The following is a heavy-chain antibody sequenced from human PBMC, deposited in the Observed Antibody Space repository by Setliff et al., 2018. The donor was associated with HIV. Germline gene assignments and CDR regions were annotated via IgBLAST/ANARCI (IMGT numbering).Heavy chain of an antibody. V-gene: IGHV1-24*01. CDR2: FDPEDGET. CDR3: ATARSKVRLGELSLFDY. Sequence: ASVKVSCKVSGYTLTELSMHWVRQAPGKGLEWMGGFDPEDGETIYAQKFQGRVTMTEDTSTDTAYMELSSLRSEDTAVYYCATARSKVRLGELSLFDYLCQGTLVTVSS. CDR1: GYTLTELS. D-gene: IGHD3-16*02. J-gene: IGHJ4*02.